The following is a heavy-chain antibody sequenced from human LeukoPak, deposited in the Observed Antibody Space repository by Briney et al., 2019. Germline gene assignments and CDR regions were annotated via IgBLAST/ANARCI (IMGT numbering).Heavy chain of an antibody. CDR1: GGSVSSGSYY. CDR3: ARACNYRYNWKSYYFDY. Sequence: SETLSLTCTVSGGSVSSGSYYWSWIRQPPGKGLEWIGYIYYSGSTNYNPSLKSRVAISVDTSKNQFSLKLSSVTAAGTAVYYCARACNYRYNWKSYYFDYWGQGTLVTVSS. D-gene: IGHD1-20*01. V-gene: IGHV4-61*01. J-gene: IGHJ4*02. CDR2: IYYSGST.